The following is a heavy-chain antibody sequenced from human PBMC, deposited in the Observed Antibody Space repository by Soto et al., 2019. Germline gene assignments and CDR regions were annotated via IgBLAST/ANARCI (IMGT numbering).Heavy chain of an antibody. CDR2: ISPYNDQT. J-gene: IGHJ6*02. CDR1: GYTFIRYG. CDR3: ARGGYYDNVWGKLSHYGLDV. D-gene: IGHD3-16*01. V-gene: IGHV1-18*01. Sequence: QVQLVQSASEVMKPGASVKVSCKASGYTFIRYGITWVRQAPGQRLEWMGWISPYNDQTIYAQKLHGRAPMAADTATRTFYLQLRSLKSDDTAVYYCARGGYYDNVWGKLSHYGLDVWGQGTSVTVSS.